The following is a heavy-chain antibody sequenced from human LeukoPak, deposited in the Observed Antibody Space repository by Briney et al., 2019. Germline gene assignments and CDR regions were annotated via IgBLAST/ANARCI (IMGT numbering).Heavy chain of an antibody. Sequence: PPGGSLRLSCAASGFTFSSYEMNWVRQAPGKGLEWVSYISSSGSTIYYADSVKGRFTISRDNAKNSLYLQMNSLRAEDTAVYYRARGYCSGGSCYSIDYWGQGTLVTVSS. D-gene: IGHD2-15*01. CDR3: ARGYCSGGSCYSIDY. CDR2: ISSSGSTI. CDR1: GFTFSSYE. J-gene: IGHJ4*02. V-gene: IGHV3-48*03.